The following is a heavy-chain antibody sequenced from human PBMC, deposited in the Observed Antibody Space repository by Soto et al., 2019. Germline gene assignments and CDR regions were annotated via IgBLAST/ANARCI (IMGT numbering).Heavy chain of an antibody. D-gene: IGHD1-1*01. Sequence: PGGSLRLSCAASGFTFSSYAMSWVRQAPGKGLEWVSAISGSGGSTYYADSVKGRFTISRDNSKNTLYLQMNSLRAEDTAVYYCAGGLSGYITTPGVEYSFDYWGPGPLVTVSS. V-gene: IGHV3-23*01. CDR1: GFTFSSYA. CDR3: AGGLSGYITTPGVEYSFDY. CDR2: ISGSGGST. J-gene: IGHJ4*02.